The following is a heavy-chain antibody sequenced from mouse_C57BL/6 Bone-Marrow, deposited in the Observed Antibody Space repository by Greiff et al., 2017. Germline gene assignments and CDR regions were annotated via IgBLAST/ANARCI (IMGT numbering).Heavy chain of an antibody. CDR1: GYSFTGYY. V-gene: IGHV1-31*01. J-gene: IGHJ3*01. Sequence: VQLKQSGPELVKPGASVKISCKASGYSFTGYYMHWVKQSHGNILDWIGYIYPYNGVSSYNQKFKGKDTLTVDKSSSTAYMELRSLTSEDSAVYYCTKEWVYYCGSSPFAYWGQGTLVTVSA. CDR3: TKEWVYYCGSSPFAY. D-gene: IGHD1-1*01. CDR2: IYPYNGVS.